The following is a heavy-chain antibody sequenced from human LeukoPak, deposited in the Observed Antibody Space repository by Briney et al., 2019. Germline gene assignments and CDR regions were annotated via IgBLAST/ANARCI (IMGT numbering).Heavy chain of an antibody. Sequence: PGGSLRLSCAASGFTFSSYAMHWVRQAPGKGLEWVAVISYDGSNKYYADSVKGRFTISRDNSKNTLYLQMNSLRAEDTAVYYCARDVGDIVLYLDYWGQGTLVTVSS. J-gene: IGHJ4*02. D-gene: IGHD2-8*01. CDR1: GFTFSSYA. V-gene: IGHV3-30-3*01. CDR2: ISYDGSNK. CDR3: ARDVGDIVLYLDY.